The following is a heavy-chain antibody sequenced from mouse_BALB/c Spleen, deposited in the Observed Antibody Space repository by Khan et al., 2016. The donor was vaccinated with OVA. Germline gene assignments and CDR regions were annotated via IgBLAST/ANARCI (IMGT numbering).Heavy chain of an antibody. Sequence: QVQLQQPGADLVRPGASVKLSCKASGYTFTSFWMNWVKLRPGQSLEWIGMIDPSDNKTHYNQMFKDKATLTVDKSSNTAYMQLSSLTSEDSAVYFCARGGYGTSFAFWGQGTLVTVSP. CDR3: ARGGYGTSFAF. V-gene: IGHV1-61*01. J-gene: IGHJ3*01. D-gene: IGHD2-1*01. CDR2: IDPSDNKT. CDR1: GYTFTSFW.